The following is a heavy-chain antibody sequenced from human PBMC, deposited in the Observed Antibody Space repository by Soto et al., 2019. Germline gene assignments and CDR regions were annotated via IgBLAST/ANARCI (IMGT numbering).Heavy chain of an antibody. CDR2: IYWDNDK. Sequence: QITLKESGPTLVKPTQTLTLTCTYSGFSLSASGEGVGWIRQSPGKALQWLAFIYWDNDKRYSPSLKSRLTXSXDXXKNQVVLRMTNIDPVDTGTYYRAHRGQQRAPRFDFWGQGTLVTVSS. CDR1: GFSLSASGEG. CDR3: AHRGQQRAPRFDF. D-gene: IGHD6-13*01. J-gene: IGHJ4*02. V-gene: IGHV2-5*02.